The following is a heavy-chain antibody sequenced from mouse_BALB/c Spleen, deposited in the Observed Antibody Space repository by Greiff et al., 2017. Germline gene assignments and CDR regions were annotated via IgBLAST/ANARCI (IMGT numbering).Heavy chain of an antibody. J-gene: IGHJ4*01. CDR1: GYSFTGYY. V-gene: IGHV1S34*01. CDR3: ARSSSGYVGYAMDY. Sequence: LVKTGASVTISCKASGYSFTGYYMHWVKQSHGKSLEWIGYISCYNGATSYNQKFKGKATFTVDTSSSTAYMQFNSLTSEDSAVYYCARSSSGYVGYAMDYWGQGTSVTVSS. D-gene: IGHD3-1*01. CDR2: ISCYNGAT.